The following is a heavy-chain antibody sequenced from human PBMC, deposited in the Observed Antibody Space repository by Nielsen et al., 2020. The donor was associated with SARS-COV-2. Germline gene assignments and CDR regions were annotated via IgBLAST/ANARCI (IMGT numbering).Heavy chain of an antibody. CDR3: AKPEYSGSYFGWFAVGY. CDR1: GFTFSSYG. D-gene: IGHD1-26*01. Sequence: GGSLRLSCAASGFTFSSYGMHWVRQAPGKGLEWVAVISYDGSNKYYADSVKGRFTISRDNSKNTLYLQMNSLRAEDTAVYYCAKPEYSGSYFGWFAVGYWGQGTLVTVSS. J-gene: IGHJ4*02. V-gene: IGHV3-30*18. CDR2: ISYDGSNK.